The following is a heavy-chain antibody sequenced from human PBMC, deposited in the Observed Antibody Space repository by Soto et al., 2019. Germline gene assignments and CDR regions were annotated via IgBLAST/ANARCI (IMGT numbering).Heavy chain of an antibody. Sequence: SLRLSCAASGFTFSSYGMHWVRQAPGKGLEWVAVIWYDGSNKYYADSVKGRFTISRDNSKNTLYLQMNSLRAEDTAVYYCARGYSSSGYEYYYYYGMDVGGKGPTVTVPS. D-gene: IGHD6-13*01. CDR2: IWYDGSNK. CDR1: GFTFSSYG. V-gene: IGHV3-33*01. CDR3: ARGYSSSGYEYYYYYGMDV. J-gene: IGHJ6*04.